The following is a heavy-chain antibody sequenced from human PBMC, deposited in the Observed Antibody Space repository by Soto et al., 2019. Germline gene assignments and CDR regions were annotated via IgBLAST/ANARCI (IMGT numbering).Heavy chain of an antibody. J-gene: IGHJ6*02. CDR3: ARVIAAAGTGNYGMDV. Sequence: TLSLTCTVSGGSISSYYWSWIRQPPGKGLEWIGYIYYSGSTNYNPSLKSRVTISVDTSKNQFSLKLSFVTAADTAVYYCARVIAAAGTGNYGMDVWGQGTTVTVSS. D-gene: IGHD6-13*01. CDR1: GGSISSYY. V-gene: IGHV4-59*01. CDR2: IYYSGST.